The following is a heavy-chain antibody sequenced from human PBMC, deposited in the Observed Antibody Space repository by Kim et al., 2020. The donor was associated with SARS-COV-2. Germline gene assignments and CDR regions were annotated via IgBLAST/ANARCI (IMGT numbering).Heavy chain of an antibody. CDR3: AKHEGARDSFDI. D-gene: IGHD3-16*01. J-gene: IGHJ3*02. CDR2: VSFGGSS. V-gene: IGHV4-39*01. CDR1: GGSITTYNYY. Sequence: SETLSLTCTVSGGSITTYNYYWDWIRQPPGKGLEWIGTVSFGGSSYYNPSLKSRVTISMDTSNNQSYLKLTSVTAADTAVFYCAKHEGARDSFDIWGQG.